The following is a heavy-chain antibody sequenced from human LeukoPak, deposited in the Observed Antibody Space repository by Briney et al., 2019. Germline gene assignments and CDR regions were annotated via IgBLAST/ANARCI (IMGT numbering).Heavy chain of an antibody. CDR2: IIPIFGTA. Sequence: SVKVSCKASGGTFSSYAISWVRQAPGQGLEWMGGIIPIFGTANYAQKFQGRVTITADESTSTAYMELSSLRSEDTAVYYCARGDVYYYDSSGYYYLDYWGQGTLVTVSS. D-gene: IGHD3-22*01. V-gene: IGHV1-69*13. J-gene: IGHJ4*02. CDR1: GGTFSSYA. CDR3: ARGDVYYYDSSGYYYLDY.